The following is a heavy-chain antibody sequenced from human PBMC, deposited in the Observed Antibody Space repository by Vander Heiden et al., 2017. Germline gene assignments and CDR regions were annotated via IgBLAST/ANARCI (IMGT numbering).Heavy chain of an antibody. CDR2: ISSSSSYI. CDR1: GFTFSSYS. Sequence: EVQLVESGGGLVKPGGSLRLSCAASGFTFSSYSMNWVRQAPGKGLEWVSSISSSSSYIYYADSVKGRFTISRDNAKNSLYLQMNSLRAEDTAVYYCARAHVDTAMPGYRAVIDYWGQGTLVTVSS. D-gene: IGHD5-18*01. V-gene: IGHV3-21*01. CDR3: ARAHVDTAMPGYRAVIDY. J-gene: IGHJ4*02.